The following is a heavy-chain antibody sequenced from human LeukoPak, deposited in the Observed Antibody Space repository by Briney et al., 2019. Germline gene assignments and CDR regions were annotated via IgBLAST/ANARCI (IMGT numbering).Heavy chain of an antibody. V-gene: IGHV1-18*01. J-gene: IGHJ5*02. D-gene: IGHD1-7*01. Sequence: ASVKVSCKTSGYTFTSYGISWVRQAPGQGLEWMGWISAYNGNTNYAQKLQGRVTMTTDTSTSTAYMELRSLRSDDTAVYYCARATRITGTGPSWFDPWGQGTLVTVSS. CDR1: GYTFTSYG. CDR2: ISAYNGNT. CDR3: ARATRITGTGPSWFDP.